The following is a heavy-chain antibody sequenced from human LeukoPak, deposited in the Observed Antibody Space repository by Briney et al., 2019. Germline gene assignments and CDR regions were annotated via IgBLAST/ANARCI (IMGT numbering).Heavy chain of an antibody. J-gene: IGHJ4*02. CDR1: GVSISRDIKW. V-gene: IGHV4-4*02. D-gene: IGHD3-16*01. CDR2: IHHSGSI. CDR3: ARHYGP. Sequence: SETLSLTCTVSGVSISRDIKWWTWVRQPPGKGLEWIGEIHHSGSIHYNPSLNSRVTISVDTSKNQFSLKLNSVTATDTAVYYCARHYGPWGQGTLVTVSS.